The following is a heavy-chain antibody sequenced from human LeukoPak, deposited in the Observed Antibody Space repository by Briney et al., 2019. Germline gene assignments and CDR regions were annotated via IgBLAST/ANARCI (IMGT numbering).Heavy chain of an antibody. J-gene: IGHJ4*02. Sequence: GGSLRLSCAASGFTFSSYAMPWVRQAPGKGLEWVAVISYDGSNKYYADSVKGRFTISRDNSKNTLYLQMNSLRAEDTAVYYCARDYFHITMVRGVSYWGQGTLVTVSS. CDR2: ISYDGSNK. CDR1: GFTFSSYA. D-gene: IGHD3-10*01. V-gene: IGHV3-30-3*01. CDR3: ARDYFHITMVRGVSY.